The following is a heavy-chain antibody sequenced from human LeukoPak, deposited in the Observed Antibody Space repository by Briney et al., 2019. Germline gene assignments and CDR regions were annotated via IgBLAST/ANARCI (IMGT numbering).Heavy chain of an antibody. CDR1: GYTFTSYG. CDR3: ARDSSWHTFDY. Sequence: ASVKVSCKASGYTFTSYGISWVRQAPGQGLEWMGWISAYNGNTNYAQKLQGRVTMTTDTSTSTAYVELRSLRSDDTAVYYCARDSSWHTFDYWGEGILVTVSS. V-gene: IGHV1-18*01. D-gene: IGHD2-2*01. CDR2: ISAYNGNT. J-gene: IGHJ4*02.